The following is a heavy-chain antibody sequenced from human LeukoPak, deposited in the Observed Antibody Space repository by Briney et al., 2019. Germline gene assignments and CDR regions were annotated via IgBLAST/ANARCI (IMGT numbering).Heavy chain of an antibody. J-gene: IGHJ3*02. CDR2: ISGSGGST. Sequence: GGTLRLSCAASGFTFSSYGMSWVRQAPGKGLEWVSAISGSGGSTYYADSVKGRFTVSRDNSKNTLYLQMNSLRAEDTAVYYCAKDRRTFGGYDAFDIWGQGTMVTVSS. D-gene: IGHD3-16*01. CDR3: AKDRRTFGGYDAFDI. CDR1: GFTFSSYG. V-gene: IGHV3-23*01.